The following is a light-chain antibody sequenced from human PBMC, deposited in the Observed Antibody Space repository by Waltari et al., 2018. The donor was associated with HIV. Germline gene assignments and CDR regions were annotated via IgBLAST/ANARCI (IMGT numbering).Light chain of an antibody. J-gene: IGKJ3*01. CDR3: QQSFITPLT. V-gene: IGKV1-39*01. CDR1: QSIGSY. CDR2: AAS. Sequence: DLQMTQSPSSLSASIADRVTITCRASQSIGSYLNWFQHKPGTAPKLLIYAASSLQSGVPSRFSGSGSGTDFTLTISSLQPEDFATYYCQQSFITPLTFGPGTKVDIK.